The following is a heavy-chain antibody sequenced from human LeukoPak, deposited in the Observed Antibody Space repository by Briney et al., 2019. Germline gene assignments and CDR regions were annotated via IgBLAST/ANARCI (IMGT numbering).Heavy chain of an antibody. V-gene: IGHV3-66*01. CDR3: ARDEGYYYDSSGSHY. Sequence: PGGSLRLSCAASGFTFSSYAMSWVRQAPGKGLEWVSVIYSGGSTYYADSVKGRFTISRDNSKNTLYLQMNSLRAEDTAVYYCARDEGYYYDSSGSHYWGQGTLVTVSS. J-gene: IGHJ4*02. D-gene: IGHD3-22*01. CDR1: GFTFSSYA. CDR2: IYSGGST.